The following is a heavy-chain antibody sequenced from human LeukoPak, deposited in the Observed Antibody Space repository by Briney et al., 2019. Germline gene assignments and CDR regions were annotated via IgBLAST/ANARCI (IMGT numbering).Heavy chain of an antibody. CDR1: GYTFITYD. D-gene: IGHD2-15*01. Sequence: ASVKVSCKASGYTFITYDINWVRQATGQGLEWMGWMNPNSGNTGYAQKFQGRVTSTSNTSISTAYMGLSSLRSEDTAVYYCARGPGCTSGSCPYYFDYWGQGTVVTVSS. CDR3: ARGPGCTSGSCPYYFDY. V-gene: IGHV1-8*03. J-gene: IGHJ4*02. CDR2: MNPNSGNT.